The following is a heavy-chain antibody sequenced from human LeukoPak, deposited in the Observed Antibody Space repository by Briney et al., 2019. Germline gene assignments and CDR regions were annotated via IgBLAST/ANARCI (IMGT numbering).Heavy chain of an antibody. CDR3: ARKHRSGWYFDY. D-gene: IGHD6-19*01. Sequence: SETLSLTCTVSGGSISSGSYYWSWIRQPAGKGLEWIGRIYTSGSTNYNPSLKSRVTISVDTSKNQFSLKLSSVTAADTAVYYCARKHRSGWYFDYWGQGTLVTVSS. CDR1: GGSISSGSYY. J-gene: IGHJ4*02. V-gene: IGHV4-61*02. CDR2: IYTSGST.